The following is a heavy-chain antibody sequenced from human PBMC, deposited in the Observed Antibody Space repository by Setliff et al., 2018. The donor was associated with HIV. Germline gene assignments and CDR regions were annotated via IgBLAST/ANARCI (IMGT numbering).Heavy chain of an antibody. D-gene: IGHD3-10*01. CDR3: ARLLRGGGDYFDY. V-gene: IGHV3-11*06. CDR2: ISSSGSYT. J-gene: IGHJ4*02. CDR1: GISFSDYY. Sequence: PGGSLRLSCVTSGISFSDYYMSWFRQAPGKGLEWVSYISSSGSYTNYADSVKGRFTISRDNAKNSLFLQMNSLRAEDTAIYYCARLLRGGGDYFDYWGQGTLVTVSS.